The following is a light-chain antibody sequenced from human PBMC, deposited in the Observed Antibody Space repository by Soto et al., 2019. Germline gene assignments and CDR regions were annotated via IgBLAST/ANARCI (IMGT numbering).Light chain of an antibody. V-gene: IGKV1-39*01. J-gene: IGKJ2*01. CDR3: QQSYTSPYP. Sequence: DIQMTQSPSSLSASVGDRVTITCRTSQSISTYLNWYQQKPGKAPNLLIYAASSLQSGVPSRFSGSGSGTDFTLTISSLQPEDFAAYYCQQSYTSPYPFGQGTKLEI. CDR2: AAS. CDR1: QSISTY.